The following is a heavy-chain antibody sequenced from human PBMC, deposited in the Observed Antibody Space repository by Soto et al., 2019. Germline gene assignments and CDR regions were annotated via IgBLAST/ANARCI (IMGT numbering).Heavy chain of an antibody. CDR2: ISSSGSFK. CDR3: ARDPPHGGTSSWDADS. D-gene: IGHD2-15*01. CDR1: GFIFSTNS. Sequence: PGGSLRLSCAASGFIFSTNSMNWVLQVPGKGLQWLSSISSSGSFKSYGDSVKGRFTISRDNAKNSLFLQMNNLRADDTGLYFCARDPPHGGTSSWDADSWGQGTLVTVSS. V-gene: IGHV3-21*01. J-gene: IGHJ4*02.